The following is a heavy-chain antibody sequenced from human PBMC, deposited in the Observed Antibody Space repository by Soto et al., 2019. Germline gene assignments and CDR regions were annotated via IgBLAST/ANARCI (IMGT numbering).Heavy chain of an antibody. J-gene: IGHJ6*02. D-gene: IGHD3-3*01. Sequence: ASVKVSCKASGYTFTSYGISWVRQAPGQGLEWMGWISAYNGNTNYAQKLQGRVTMTTDTSTSTAYMELRSLRSDDTAVYYCARDQDFWSGYSNNYYYGMDVWGRGTTVTV. CDR2: ISAYNGNT. CDR1: GYTFTSYG. V-gene: IGHV1-18*01. CDR3: ARDQDFWSGYSNNYYYGMDV.